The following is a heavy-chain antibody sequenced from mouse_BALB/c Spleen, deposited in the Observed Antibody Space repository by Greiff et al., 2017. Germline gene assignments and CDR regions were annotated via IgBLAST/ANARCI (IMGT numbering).Heavy chain of an antibody. Sequence: QVQLQQSGAELARPGASVKMSCKASGYTFTSYTMHWVKQRPGQGLEWIGYINPSSGYTNYNQKFKDKATLTADKSSSTAYMQLSSLTSEDSAVYYCARGTTATAWFAYWGQGTLVTVSA. CDR1: GYTFTSYT. CDR3: ARGTTATAWFAY. CDR2: INPSSGYT. J-gene: IGHJ3*01. D-gene: IGHD1-2*01. V-gene: IGHV1-4*01.